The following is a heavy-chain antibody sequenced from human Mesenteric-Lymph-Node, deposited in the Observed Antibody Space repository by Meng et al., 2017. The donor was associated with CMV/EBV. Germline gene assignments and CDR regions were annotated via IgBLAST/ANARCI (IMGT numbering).Heavy chain of an antibody. CDR1: GFTFDDYG. V-gene: IGHV3-20*04. Sequence: GESLKISCAASGFTFDDYGMSWVRQVPGKGLEWVSGINWNGGSAAYADSVKGRFTISRDNAKNSLYLQMNSLRAEDTAVYYCARDSGSYRLDYYYYYGMDVWGQGTTVTVSS. CDR2: INWNGGSA. CDR3: ARDSGSYRLDYYYYYGMDV. D-gene: IGHD1-26*01. J-gene: IGHJ6*02.